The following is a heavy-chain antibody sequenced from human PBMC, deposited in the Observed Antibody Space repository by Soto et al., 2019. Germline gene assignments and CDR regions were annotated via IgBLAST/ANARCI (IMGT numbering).Heavy chain of an antibody. D-gene: IGHD1-1*01. CDR3: ARDTTPSL. Sequence: QVQLQESGPGLVKPSETLSLTCTVSGASISSYYWSWIRQPPGKGLEWIGYVYYSGSTNYNPSLKSRVTISVDTSKNHFSLKLSSVTAADKAMYYCARDTTPSLWGQGTLVTVSS. CDR2: VYYSGST. CDR1: GASISSYY. V-gene: IGHV4-59*01. J-gene: IGHJ4*02.